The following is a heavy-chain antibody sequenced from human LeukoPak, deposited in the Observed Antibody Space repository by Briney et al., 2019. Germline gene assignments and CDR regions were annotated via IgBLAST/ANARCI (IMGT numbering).Heavy chain of an antibody. CDR2: TYYRSKWYN. Sequence: SQTLTLTCAISGDSVSGNSVAWNWIRQSPSRGLEWLGRTYYRSKWYNEYAVSVKSRITINPDTSKNQFSLQLNSVTPEDTAVYYCARVGGAYNYGMDVWGQGTTVTVSS. CDR1: GDSVSGNSVA. CDR3: ARVGGAYNYGMDV. J-gene: IGHJ6*02. D-gene: IGHD3-16*01. V-gene: IGHV6-1*01.